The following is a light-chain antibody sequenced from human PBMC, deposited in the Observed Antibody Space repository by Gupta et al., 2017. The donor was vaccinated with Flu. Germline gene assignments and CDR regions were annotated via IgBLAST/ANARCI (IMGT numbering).Light chain of an antibody. Sequence: QSALTQSASVSGSPGQSIAISCTEASSDVGDYNNVSWYQQHPGKAPKLMIYEVTNRPSGVSNRFSGSKSGNTASLTISGLQAEDEADYYCSSYTSSSSLYVFGTGTKVTVL. CDR2: EVT. V-gene: IGLV2-14*01. CDR3: SSYTSSSSLYV. J-gene: IGLJ1*01. CDR1: SSDVGDYNN.